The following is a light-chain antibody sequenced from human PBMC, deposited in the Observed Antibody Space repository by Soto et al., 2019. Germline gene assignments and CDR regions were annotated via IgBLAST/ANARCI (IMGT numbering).Light chain of an antibody. CDR1: QSISSY. J-gene: IGKJ1*01. V-gene: IGKV1-39*01. CDR2: AAS. Sequence: DIQMTQSPSSLSASVGDRVTMTCRASQSISSYLSWYQQKPGKAPKLLIYAASSLQGGVPSRFSGSGSGTDFTLTIHSLQPEDFASYYCQQSYSTPWTFGQGTKVEIK. CDR3: QQSYSTPWT.